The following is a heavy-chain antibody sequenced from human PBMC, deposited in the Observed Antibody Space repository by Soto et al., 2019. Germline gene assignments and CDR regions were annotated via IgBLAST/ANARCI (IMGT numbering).Heavy chain of an antibody. CDR2: INSVSCGT. CDR3: ARGGSYYAH. CDR1: GNTHTIYF. V-gene: IGHV1-2*02. Sequence: QVQLVQSGAEVKQPGASVRVSCKASGNTHTIYFIHWLRQAPGQGLEWMGWINSVSCGTNYAPRFRGRVSMTRDTSSATAFMDLSGLRSDDTAVYYCARGGSYYAHWGQGTLVTVSS. J-gene: IGHJ4*02. D-gene: IGHD3-16*01.